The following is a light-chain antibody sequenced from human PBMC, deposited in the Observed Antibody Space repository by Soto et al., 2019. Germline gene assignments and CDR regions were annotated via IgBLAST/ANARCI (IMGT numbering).Light chain of an antibody. V-gene: IGKV3-15*01. Sequence: EILMTQSPSTLSVSPGERAPLSCRASQSVSSNLAWYQQKPGQAPRLLIYGASTRATGIPARFSGSGSGTEFTLTISSLQSEDFAVYYCQHYNYWPYTFGQGTKVDIK. CDR2: GAS. CDR1: QSVSSN. CDR3: QHYNYWPYT. J-gene: IGKJ2*01.